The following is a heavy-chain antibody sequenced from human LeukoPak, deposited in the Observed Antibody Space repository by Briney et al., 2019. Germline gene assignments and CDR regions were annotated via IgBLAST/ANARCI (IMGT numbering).Heavy chain of an antibody. D-gene: IGHD5-24*01. CDR1: GGAISRYY. CDR3: ARDSGDGYINY. CDR2: IYYSGST. Sequence: SETLSLTCSVSGGAISRYYWSWIRQPPGKGLEWIGYIYYSGSTNYNPSLKSRVTISVDTSKNQFSLKLSSVTAADTAVYYCARDSGDGYINYWGQGTLVTVSS. J-gene: IGHJ4*02. V-gene: IGHV4-59*01.